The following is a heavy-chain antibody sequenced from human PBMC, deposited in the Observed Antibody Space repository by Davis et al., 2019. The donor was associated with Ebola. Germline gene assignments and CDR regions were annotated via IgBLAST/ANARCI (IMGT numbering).Heavy chain of an antibody. CDR1: GFTFSDYY. D-gene: IGHD5-12*01. CDR2: IYYSGST. CDR3: ARRNLYSGYVIYWYFDL. Sequence: GSLRLSCAASGFTFSDYYMSWIRQPPGKGLEWIGYIYYSGSTNYNPSLKSRVTISVDTSKNQFSLKLSAVTAADTAVYYCARRNLYSGYVIYWYFDLWGRGTLVTVSS. V-gene: IGHV4-59*08. J-gene: IGHJ2*01.